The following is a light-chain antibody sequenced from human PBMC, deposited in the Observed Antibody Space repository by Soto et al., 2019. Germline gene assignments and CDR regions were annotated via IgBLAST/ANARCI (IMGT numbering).Light chain of an antibody. CDR1: QSVSSSY. CDR3: QQYCSTPYT. J-gene: IGKJ2*01. CDR2: AAS. Sequence: EIVLTQSPGTLSLSPGERATLSCRASQSVSSSYLAWYQQKPGQAPRLLIYAASSRATDIPDRFSGSVSGTDFTLTISRLEPEDFAVYYYQQYCSTPYTFGQGTKLEIK. V-gene: IGKV3-20*01.